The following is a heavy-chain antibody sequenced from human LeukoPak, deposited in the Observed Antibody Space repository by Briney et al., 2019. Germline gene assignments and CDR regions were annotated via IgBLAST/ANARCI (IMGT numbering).Heavy chain of an antibody. Sequence: GASVKVSCKASGYTFTDYYIHWVRRAPGQGLERLGRINSNSGDTNYAQKFQGRVTMTRDTSISTAYMELSGLRSDDTAVYYCARAWATYYYYGMDVWGQGTTVTVSS. CDR3: ARAWATYYYYGMDV. D-gene: IGHD3-16*01. CDR1: GYTFTDYY. J-gene: IGHJ6*02. CDR2: INSNSGDT. V-gene: IGHV1-2*06.